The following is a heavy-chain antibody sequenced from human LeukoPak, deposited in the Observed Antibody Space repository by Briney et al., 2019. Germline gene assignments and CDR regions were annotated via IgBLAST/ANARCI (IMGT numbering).Heavy chain of an antibody. CDR1: GYTFTSYG. J-gene: IGHJ4*02. Sequence: GASVKVSCKASGYTFTSYGISWVRQAPGQGLEWMGWISAYNGNTNYARKLQGRVTMTTDTSTSTAYMELRSLRSDDTAVYYCAREEELVSRGSYDYWGQGTLVTVSS. V-gene: IGHV1-18*01. D-gene: IGHD6-13*01. CDR2: ISAYNGNT. CDR3: AREEELVSRGSYDY.